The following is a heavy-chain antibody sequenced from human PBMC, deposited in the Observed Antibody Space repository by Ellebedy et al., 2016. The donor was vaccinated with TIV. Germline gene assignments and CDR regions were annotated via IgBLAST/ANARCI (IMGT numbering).Heavy chain of an antibody. D-gene: IGHD3-22*01. CDR1: GYTFTSYG. CDR2: FDPEDGET. CDR3: ATRYYYDSSGYTFDP. Sequence: AASVKVSCKASGYTFTSYGISWVRQAPGQGLEWMGGFDPEDGETIYAQKFQGRVTMTEDTSTDTAYMELSSLRSEDTAVYYCATRYYYDSSGYTFDPWGQGTLVTVSS. V-gene: IGHV1-24*01. J-gene: IGHJ5*02.